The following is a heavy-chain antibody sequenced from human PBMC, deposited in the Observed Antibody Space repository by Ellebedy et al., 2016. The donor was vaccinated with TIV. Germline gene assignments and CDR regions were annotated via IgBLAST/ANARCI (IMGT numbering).Heavy chain of an antibody. CDR2: ISSSSSYI. CDR3: ASDQGVVVPAAIPYYYGMDV. Sequence: GESLKIPCAASGFTFNSYSMNWVRQAPGKGLEWVSSISSSSSYIYYADSVKGRFTISRDNAKNSLYLQMNSLRAEDTAVYYCASDQGVVVPAAIPYYYGMDVWGQGTTVTVSS. CDR1: GFTFNSYS. V-gene: IGHV3-21*01. J-gene: IGHJ6*02. D-gene: IGHD2-2*02.